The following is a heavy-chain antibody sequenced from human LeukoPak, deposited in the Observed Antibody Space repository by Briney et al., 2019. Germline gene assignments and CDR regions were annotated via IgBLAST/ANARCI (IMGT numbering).Heavy chain of an antibody. J-gene: IGHJ6*04. D-gene: IGHD2-2*01. CDR1: GFTVSTNY. V-gene: IGHV3-66*01. CDR2: IYSGGST. Sequence: PGGSLRLSCAAPGFTVSTNYMSWVRQAPGKGLEWLSLIYSGGSTYYADSVKGRFTISRDNSKNTLYLQMNSLRAEDTAVYYCAKDRGVVAPLAEVWGKGTTVTVSS. CDR3: AKDRGVVAPLAEV.